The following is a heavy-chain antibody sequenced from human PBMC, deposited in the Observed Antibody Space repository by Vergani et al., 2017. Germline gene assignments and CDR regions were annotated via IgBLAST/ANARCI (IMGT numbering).Heavy chain of an antibody. CDR2: VYYSGST. Sequence: QLQLQESGPGLVKPSETLSLTCTVPGGSICSSSYYWGWIRQPPGKGLEWIGSVYYSGSTYYNPSLKSRVTISVDTSKNQFSLKLRSVTAAATAVYYCARRPASSGYFSWYFDLWGRGTLGTVSS. CDR3: ARRPASSGYFSWYFDL. CDR1: GGSICSSSYY. V-gene: IGHV4-39*01. D-gene: IGHD3-22*01. J-gene: IGHJ2*01.